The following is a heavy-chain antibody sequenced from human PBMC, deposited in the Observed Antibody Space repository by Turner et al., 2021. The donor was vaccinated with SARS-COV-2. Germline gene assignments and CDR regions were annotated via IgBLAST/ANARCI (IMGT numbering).Heavy chain of an antibody. CDR1: GFTFSSYA. J-gene: IGHJ5*02. V-gene: IGHV3-30*04. CDR2: ISYDGSNK. Sequence: QVQLVESGGGVVQPGRSLRLSCAASGFTFSSYAMHWVRQAPGKGLGWVAVISYDGSNKYYADSVKGRFTISRDNSKNTLYLQMNSLRAEDTAVYYCARDGGGWFDPWGQGTLVTVSS. CDR3: ARDGGGWFDP. D-gene: IGHD3-16*01.